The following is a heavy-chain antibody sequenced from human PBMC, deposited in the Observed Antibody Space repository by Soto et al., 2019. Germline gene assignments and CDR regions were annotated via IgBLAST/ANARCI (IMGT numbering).Heavy chain of an antibody. D-gene: IGHD3-3*01. CDR2: IYYSGST. J-gene: IGHJ5*02. Sequence: QVQLQESGPGLVKPSQTLSLTCTVSGGSISSGDYYWSWIRQPPGKGLEWIGYIYYSGSTYYNPSLKSRVTISVDTSKNQFSLKLSSVTAADTAVYYCARARGVRFLEWLLSSTIWFDPWGQGTLVTVSS. CDR1: GGSISSGDYY. CDR3: ARARGVRFLEWLLSSTIWFDP. V-gene: IGHV4-30-4*01.